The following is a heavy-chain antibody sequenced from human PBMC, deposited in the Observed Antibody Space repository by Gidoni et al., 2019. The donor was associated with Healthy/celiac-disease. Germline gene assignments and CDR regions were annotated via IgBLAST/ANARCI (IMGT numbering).Heavy chain of an antibody. CDR1: GFTFDAYA. J-gene: IGHJ6*02. V-gene: IGHV3-9*01. Sequence: EVQLVESGGGLVQPGRSLRLSCAASGFTFDAYAMHWVRQAPGKGLEWVSGISWNSGSIGYADSVKGRFTISRDNAKNSLYLQMNSLRAEDTALYYCAKSNAIDSTPKMNYYYYGMDVWGQGTTVTVSS. CDR3: AKSNAIDSTPKMNYYYYGMDV. D-gene: IGHD2-2*01. CDR2: ISWNSGSI.